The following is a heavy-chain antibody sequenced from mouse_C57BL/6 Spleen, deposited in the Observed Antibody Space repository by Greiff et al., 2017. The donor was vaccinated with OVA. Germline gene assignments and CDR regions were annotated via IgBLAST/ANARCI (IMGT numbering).Heavy chain of an antibody. CDR3: ARESNQFAY. CDR1: GFTFRSYA. J-gene: IGHJ3*01. D-gene: IGHD2-5*01. Sequence: EVKLQESGGGLVKPGGSLKLSCAASGFTFRSYAMSWVRQTPEKRLEWVATISDGGSYTYYPDNVKGRFTISRDNAKNNLYLQMSHLKSEDTAMYYCARESNQFAYWGQGTLVTVSA. CDR2: ISDGGSYT. V-gene: IGHV5-4*01.